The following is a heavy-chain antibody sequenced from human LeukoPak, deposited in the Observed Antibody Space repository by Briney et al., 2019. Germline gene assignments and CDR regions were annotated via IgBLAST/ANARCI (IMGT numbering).Heavy chain of an antibody. CDR3: ARCLTVSSDYFDY. CDR1: GGSISSGGYY. V-gene: IGHV4-30-2*01. D-gene: IGHD4-11*01. Sequence: PSETLSLTCTVSGGSISSGGYYWSWIRQPPGKGLEWIGYIYHSGSTYYNPSLKSRVTISVDRSKNQFSLKLSSVTAADTAVYYCARCLTVSSDYFDYWGQGTLVTVSS. CDR2: IYHSGST. J-gene: IGHJ4*02.